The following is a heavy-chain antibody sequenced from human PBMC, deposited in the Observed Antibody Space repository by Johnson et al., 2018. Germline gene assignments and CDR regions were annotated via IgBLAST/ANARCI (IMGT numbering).Heavy chain of an antibody. CDR1: GFDLSDFG. V-gene: IGHV3-33*01. CDR3: AREEHDSTGYYPEYFQY. CDR2: IWFDGTNQ. D-gene: IGHD3-22*01. J-gene: IGHJ1*01. Sequence: QVQLVESGGGVIQTGRSLRVSCAAFGFDLSDFGMHWLRQAPGKGPEWLALIWFDGTNQHYADSVKGRFTVSRDSYKNTVFLQMSSLSPEDTAVYYCAREEHDSTGYYPEYFQYWGQGTLVTVSS.